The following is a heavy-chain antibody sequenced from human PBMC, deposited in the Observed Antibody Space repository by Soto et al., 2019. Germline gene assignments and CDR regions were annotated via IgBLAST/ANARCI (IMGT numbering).Heavy chain of an antibody. J-gene: IGHJ4*02. CDR2: FDSAGET. Sequence: PGGSLRLACAASGFTFSNYDMHWVRQATGKGLEWVSAFDSAGETYYADSVKGRFIISRQNAKNSLYLQVNSLRAGDTAVYYCARGAYYDSRGFSAYWGQGTLVTVSS. D-gene: IGHD3-22*01. V-gene: IGHV3-13*01. CDR3: ARGAYYDSRGFSAY. CDR1: GFTFSNYD.